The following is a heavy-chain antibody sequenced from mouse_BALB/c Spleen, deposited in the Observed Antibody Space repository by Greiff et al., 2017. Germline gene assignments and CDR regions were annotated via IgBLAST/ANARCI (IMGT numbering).Heavy chain of an antibody. CDR1: GYTFTDYE. CDR3: TRTGYFDH. CDR2: IDPETGGT. Sequence: VQLQQSGAELVRPGASVTLSCKASGYTFTDYEMHWVKQTPVHGLEWIGAIDPETGGTAYNQKFKGKATLTADKSSSTAYMELRSLTSEDSAVYYCTRTGYFDHWGQGTTLTVSS. J-gene: IGHJ2*01. V-gene: IGHV1-15*01.